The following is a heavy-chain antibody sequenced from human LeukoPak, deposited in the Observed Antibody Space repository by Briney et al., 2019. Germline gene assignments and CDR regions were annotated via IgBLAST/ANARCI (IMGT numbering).Heavy chain of an antibody. J-gene: IGHJ6*04. Sequence: AGGSLRLSCAASGFTFSSYSMSWVRQAPGKGLEWVSYISSSSSTIYYADSVKGRFTISRDNAKNSLYLQMNSLRAEDTAVYYCAELGITMIGGAWGKGTTVTISS. D-gene: IGHD3-10*02. CDR2: ISSSSSTI. CDR3: AELGITMIGGA. V-gene: IGHV3-48*01. CDR1: GFTFSSYS.